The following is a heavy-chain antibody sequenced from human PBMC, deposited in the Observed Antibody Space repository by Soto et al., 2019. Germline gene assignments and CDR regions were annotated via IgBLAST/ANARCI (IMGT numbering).Heavy chain of an antibody. J-gene: IGHJ5*02. CDR2: IYYSGST. D-gene: IGHD2-15*01. CDR3: ARQDYPSSGMNWFDP. V-gene: IGHV4-39*01. Sequence: QLQLQESGPGLVKPSETLSLTCTVSGGSISSSSYYWGWIRQPPGKGLEWIGSIYYSGSTYYNPSLKSRVTISVDTSKNQFSLKLSSVTAADTAVYYCARQDYPSSGMNWFDPWGQGTLVTVSS. CDR1: GGSISSSSYY.